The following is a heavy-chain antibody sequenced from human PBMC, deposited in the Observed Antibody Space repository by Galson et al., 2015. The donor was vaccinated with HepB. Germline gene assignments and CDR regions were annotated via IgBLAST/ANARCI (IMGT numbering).Heavy chain of an antibody. J-gene: IGHJ4*02. CDR3: ARADVDTAMVYDY. V-gene: IGHV1-2*04. Sequence: SVKVSCKASGYTFTGYYMHWVRQAPGQGLEWMGWINPNSGGTNYAQKFQGWVTMTRDTSISTAYMELSRLRSDDTAVYYCARADVDTAMVYDYWGQGTLVTVSS. CDR1: GYTFTGYY. D-gene: IGHD5-18*01. CDR2: INPNSGGT.